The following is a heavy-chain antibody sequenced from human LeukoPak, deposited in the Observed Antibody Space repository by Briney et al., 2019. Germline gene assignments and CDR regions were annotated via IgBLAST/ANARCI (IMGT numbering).Heavy chain of an antibody. CDR1: GFTFSGSA. J-gene: IGHJ4*02. CDR3: TTIRMGSDYGLDY. D-gene: IGHD4-17*01. V-gene: IGHV3-73*01. CDR2: IDKKDKGYATAT. Sequence: PGGSLRLSCAASGFTFSGSAIHWARQSSGKGLELVGQIDKKDKGYATATAYAASVKGRFTISRDDSINTAYLQMKSLKTEDTAVYYCTTIRMGSDYGLDYWGQGTLVTVSS.